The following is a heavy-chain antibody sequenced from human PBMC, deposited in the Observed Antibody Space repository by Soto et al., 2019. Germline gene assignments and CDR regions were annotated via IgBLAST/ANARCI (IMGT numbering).Heavy chain of an antibody. D-gene: IGHD4-17*01. CDR2: ITPVFGTA. CDR3: ARSLEGTTVTNWFDP. J-gene: IGHJ5*02. Sequence: QVQLVQSGAEVKKPGSSVKVSCKASADTFNSYSLSWLRQAPGQRREWMGGITPVFGTADYAQSFEDRLTITADDSTSTVYMERSSLRSDDTAVYYCARSLEGTTVTNWFDPWGQGALVTVSS. V-gene: IGHV1-69*01. CDR1: ADTFNSYS.